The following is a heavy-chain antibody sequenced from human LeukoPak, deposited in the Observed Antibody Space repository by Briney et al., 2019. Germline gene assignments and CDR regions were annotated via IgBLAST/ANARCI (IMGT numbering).Heavy chain of an antibody. CDR1: RFTFSSYW. D-gene: IGHD6-19*01. V-gene: IGHV3-7*01. Sequence: GGSLRLSCAASRFTFSSYWVSWVRQAPGKGLEWVANIKQDGSEKYYVDSVKGRFTISRNNAKNSLYLQMNSLRAEDTAVYYCAREQIAVAGTLDYWGQGTLVTVSS. CDR3: AREQIAVAGTLDY. J-gene: IGHJ4*02. CDR2: IKQDGSEK.